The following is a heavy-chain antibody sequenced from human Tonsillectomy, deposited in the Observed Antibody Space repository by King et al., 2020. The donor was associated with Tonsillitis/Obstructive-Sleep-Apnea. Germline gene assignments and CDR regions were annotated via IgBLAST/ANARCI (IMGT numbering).Heavy chain of an antibody. CDR2: INYSGST. Sequence: VQLQQWGAGLLKPSETLSLTCAVYGGSFSGYYWSWIRQPPGKGLEWIGEINYSGSTDYNPSLKSRVTISVDTSKNQFSLNLSSVTAADTAVYYCARGQSGYDFWSARIIGGDFDFWGRGTLVTVSS. V-gene: IGHV4-34*01. J-gene: IGHJ4*02. D-gene: IGHD3-3*01. CDR1: GGSFSGYY. CDR3: ARGQSGYDFWSARIIGGDFDF.